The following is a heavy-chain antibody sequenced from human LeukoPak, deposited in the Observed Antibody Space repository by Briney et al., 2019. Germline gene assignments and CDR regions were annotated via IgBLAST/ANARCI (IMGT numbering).Heavy chain of an antibody. J-gene: IGHJ4*02. CDR1: GGSFSAYY. V-gene: IGHV4-34*01. D-gene: IGHD6-6*01. Sequence: SETLSLTCAVYGGSFSAYYWSWIRQPPGKGLEWIGEINHSGSTNYNPSLTSRVTISVDTSKNQFSLKLSSVTAADTAVYYCARDTLEDIAAKDYWGQGTLVTVSS. CDR3: ARDTLEDIAAKDY. CDR2: INHSGST.